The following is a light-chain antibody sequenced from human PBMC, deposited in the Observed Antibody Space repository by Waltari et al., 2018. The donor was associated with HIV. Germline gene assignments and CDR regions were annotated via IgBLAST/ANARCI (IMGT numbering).Light chain of an antibody. CDR1: ALPTHY. CDR3: QSTDTAGTVGV. V-gene: IGLV3-25*03. J-gene: IGLJ3*02. CDR2: KDT. Sequence: SSELTQPPSMSVSQGQTPRITCSGDALPTHYAYWYQQKSGRAPVLIIFKDTYRPSGIPERFSGSTSGTTATLTISDVQAGDEADYYCQSTDTAGTVGVFGGGTKLT.